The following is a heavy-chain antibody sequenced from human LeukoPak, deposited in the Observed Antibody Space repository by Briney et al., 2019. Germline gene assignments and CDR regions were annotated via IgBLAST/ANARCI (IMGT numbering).Heavy chain of an antibody. CDR1: SGSISSYDYY. D-gene: IGHD1-26*01. Sequence: SQTLSLTCTVSSGSISSYDYYWTWIRQHPGKGLEWIGYIYHSGTTYYNPSLKSRVTISVDTSENQFSLKLTSVTAADSAMYYCARYSGNYRFFDYWGQGTLFPVSS. CDR2: IYHSGTT. J-gene: IGHJ4*02. CDR3: ARYSGNYRFFDY. V-gene: IGHV4-31*03.